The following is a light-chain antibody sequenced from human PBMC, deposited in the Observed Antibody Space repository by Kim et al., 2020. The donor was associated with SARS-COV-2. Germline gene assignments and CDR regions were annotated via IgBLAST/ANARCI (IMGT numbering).Light chain of an antibody. J-gene: IGLJ1*01. Sequence: GVTISCNGSISNIGAGYDVHWYQQLPATAPKLLIYGNSNRPSGVPDRFSGSKSDTSASLAITGLQAEDEADYYCQSYDNSLSGYVFGSGTKVTVL. CDR1: ISNIGAGYD. CDR2: GNS. V-gene: IGLV1-40*01. CDR3: QSYDNSLSGYV.